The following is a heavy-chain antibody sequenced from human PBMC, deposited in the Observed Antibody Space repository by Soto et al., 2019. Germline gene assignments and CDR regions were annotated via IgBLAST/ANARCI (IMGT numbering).Heavy chain of an antibody. V-gene: IGHV3-21*01. D-gene: IGHD5-12*01. CDR3: ARSRLGSGYECFDP. CDR2: ISSSSSYI. J-gene: IGHJ5*02. Sequence: PGGSLRLSCAASGFTFSSYSMNWVRQAPGKGLEWVSSISSSSSYIYYADSVKGRFTISRDNAKNSLYLQVNSLRAEDAAVYYCARSRLGSGYECFDPWGQGTLVTVSS. CDR1: GFTFSSYS.